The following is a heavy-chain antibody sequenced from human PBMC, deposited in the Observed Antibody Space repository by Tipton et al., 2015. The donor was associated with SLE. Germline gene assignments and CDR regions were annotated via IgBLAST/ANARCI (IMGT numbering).Heavy chain of an antibody. CDR1: GESFRGYY. CDR3: TRDTSSWYRFFY. J-gene: IGHJ4*02. CDR2: NIPGGST. V-gene: IGHV4-34*12. D-gene: IGHD6-13*01. Sequence: TLSLTCPVFGESFRGYYWSWIRRPPGKGLEWIGENIPGGSTYYNPSPKSRVTISVGTSTNQLSLRLTSVTAADTAVYYCTRDTSSWYRFFYWSQGTLVTVSS.